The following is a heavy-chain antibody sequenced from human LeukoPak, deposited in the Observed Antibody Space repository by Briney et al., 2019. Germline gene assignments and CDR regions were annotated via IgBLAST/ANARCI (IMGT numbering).Heavy chain of an antibody. CDR3: ATATSGWYPRFDY. V-gene: IGHV4-39*01. Sequence: SETLSLTCTVSGGSISSSSDYWGWIRQPPGKGLEWIGSIYYSGSTYYNPSLKGRVTIPVDTSKNQFSLKLNSVTAADTAVYYCATATSGWYPRFDYWGQGTLVTFSS. J-gene: IGHJ4*02. D-gene: IGHD6-19*01. CDR2: IYYSGST. CDR1: GGSISSSSDY.